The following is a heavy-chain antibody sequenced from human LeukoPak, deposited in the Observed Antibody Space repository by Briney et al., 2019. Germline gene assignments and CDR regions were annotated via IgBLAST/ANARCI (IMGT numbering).Heavy chain of an antibody. J-gene: IGHJ1*01. CDR3: ARGHSPVTAKVSYFQH. D-gene: IGHD2-21*02. V-gene: IGHV4-34*01. CDR2: INHSGST. Sequence: SETLSLTCAVYGGSFSGYYWSWIRQPPGKGLEWIGEINHSGSTNYNPSLKSRVTILVDTSKNQFSLELSSVTAADTAVYYCARGHSPVTAKVSYFQHWGRGTLVTVSS. CDR1: GGSFSGYY.